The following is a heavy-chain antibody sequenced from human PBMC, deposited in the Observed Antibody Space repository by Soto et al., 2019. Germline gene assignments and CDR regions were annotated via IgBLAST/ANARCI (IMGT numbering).Heavy chain of an antibody. D-gene: IGHD6-6*01. V-gene: IGHV4-59*01. Sequence: SETLSLTCTVSGGSISGYYWSWIRQPPGKGLEWIGYIYYSGSTTYNPSLKSPVTISVDTSRNQFSLKLSSVTAADTAVYYCAKVRDDHSYFFDYWGQGTLVTVSS. CDR1: GGSISGYY. CDR3: AKVRDDHSYFFDY. J-gene: IGHJ4*02. CDR2: IYYSGST.